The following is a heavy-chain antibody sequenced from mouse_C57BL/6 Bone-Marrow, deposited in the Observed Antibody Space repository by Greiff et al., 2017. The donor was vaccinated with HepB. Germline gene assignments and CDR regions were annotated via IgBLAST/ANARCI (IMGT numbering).Heavy chain of an antibody. V-gene: IGHV1-18*01. CDR2: INPNNGGT. CDR1: GYTFTDYN. D-gene: IGHD2-3*01. CDR3: ARRIYDGYYAYALFAY. J-gene: IGHJ3*01. Sequence: EVQLQQSGPELVKPGASVKIPCKASGYTFTDYNMDWVKQSHGKSLEWIGDINPNNGGTIYNQKFKGKATLTVDKSSSTAYMELRSLTSEDTAVYYCARRIYDGYYAYALFAYWGQGTLVTVSA.